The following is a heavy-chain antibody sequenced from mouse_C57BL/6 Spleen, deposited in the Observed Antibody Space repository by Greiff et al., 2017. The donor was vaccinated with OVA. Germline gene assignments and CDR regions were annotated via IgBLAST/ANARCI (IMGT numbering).Heavy chain of an antibody. D-gene: IGHD1-1*01. J-gene: IGHJ1*03. V-gene: IGHV1-5*01. CDR2: IYPGNSDT. Sequence: EVKLQESGTVLARPGASVKMSCKTSGYTFTSYWMHWVKQRPGQGLEWIGAIYPGNSDTSYNQKFKGKAKLTAVTSASTAYMELSSLTNEDSAVYYCTREAYYYGSSYDWYFDVWGTGTTVTVSS. CDR1: GYTFTSYW. CDR3: TREAYYYGSSYDWYFDV.